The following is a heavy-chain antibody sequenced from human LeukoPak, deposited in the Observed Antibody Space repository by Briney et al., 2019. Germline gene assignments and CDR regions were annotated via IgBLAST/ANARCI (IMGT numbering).Heavy chain of an antibody. CDR1: RYTFTGYY. D-gene: IGHD3-16*01. J-gene: IGHJ4*02. Sequence: ASVKVSCKASRYTFTGYYMHWVRQAPGQGLEWMGWMNPNSGNTGYAQKFQGRVTITRNTSISTAYMELSSLRGEDTALYYCATEHWGPNSWGQGTLVTVSS. CDR2: MNPNSGNT. V-gene: IGHV1-8*03. CDR3: ATEHWGPNS.